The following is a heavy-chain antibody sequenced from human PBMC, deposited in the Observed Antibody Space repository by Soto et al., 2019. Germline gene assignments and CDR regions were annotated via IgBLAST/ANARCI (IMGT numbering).Heavy chain of an antibody. CDR1: GFTFSSYS. CDR3: ARDGYCSGGSCYPAEDAFDI. V-gene: IGHV3-21*01. Sequence: GGSLRLSCAASGFTFSSYSMNWVRQAPGKGLEWVSSISSSSSYIYYADSVKGRFTISRDNAKNSLYLQMNSLRAEDTAVYYCARDGYCSGGSCYPAEDAFDIWGRGTKVTVSS. D-gene: IGHD2-15*01. J-gene: IGHJ3*02. CDR2: ISSSSSYI.